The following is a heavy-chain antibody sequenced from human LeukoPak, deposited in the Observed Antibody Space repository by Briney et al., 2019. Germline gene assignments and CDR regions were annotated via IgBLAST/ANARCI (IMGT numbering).Heavy chain of an antibody. Sequence: PSETRSLTCTVSGGSISSGDYYWSWIRQPPGKGLEWIGYIYYSGSTYYNPSLKSRVTISVDTSKNQFSLKLSSVTAADTAVYYCARDSTNCSSTSCYDGNWFDPWGQGTQVTVSS. CDR1: GGSISSGDYY. D-gene: IGHD2-2*01. V-gene: IGHV4-30-4*01. CDR2: IYYSGST. J-gene: IGHJ5*02. CDR3: ARDSTNCSSTSCYDGNWFDP.